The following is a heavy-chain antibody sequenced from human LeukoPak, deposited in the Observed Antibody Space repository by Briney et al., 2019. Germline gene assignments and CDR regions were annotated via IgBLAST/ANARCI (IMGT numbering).Heavy chain of an antibody. V-gene: IGHV1-2*06. CDR1: GYTFTGYY. CDR3: ARAPITPLGLPAGY. CDR2: INPNSGGT. Sequence: ASVKVSCKATGYTFTGYYMHWVRQAPGQGLEWMGRINPNSGGTNYAQKFQGRVTMTRDTSISTAYMELSRLRSDDTAVYYCARAPITPLGLPAGYWGQGTLVTVSS. J-gene: IGHJ4*02. D-gene: IGHD6-25*01.